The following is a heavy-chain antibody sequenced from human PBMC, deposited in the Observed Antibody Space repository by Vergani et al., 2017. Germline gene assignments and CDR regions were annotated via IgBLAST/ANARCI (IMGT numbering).Heavy chain of an antibody. J-gene: IGHJ3*02. CDR2: IYYSGST. Sequence: QLQLQESGPGLVKPSETLSLTCTVSGGSISSSSYYWGWIRQPPGKGLEWIGSIYYSGSTYYNPSLKSRVTISVDTSKNQFSLKPSSVTAADTAVYYCASYSFREQQLGRGGAFDIWGQGTMVTVSS. CDR1: GGSISSSSYY. D-gene: IGHD6-13*01. V-gene: IGHV4-39*01. CDR3: ASYSFREQQLGRGGAFDI.